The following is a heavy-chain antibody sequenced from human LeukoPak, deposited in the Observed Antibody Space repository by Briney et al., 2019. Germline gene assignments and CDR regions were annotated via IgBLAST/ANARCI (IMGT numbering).Heavy chain of an antibody. V-gene: IGHV4-39*01. D-gene: IGHD6-19*01. CDR2: IYYSGSA. CDR1: GGSISSSSYY. CDR3: ARHPPDGWYAFFDC. J-gene: IGHJ4*02. Sequence: PSETLSLTCTVSGGSISSSSYYWGWIRQPPGKGLEWIGSIYYSGSAYYNPSLKSRVTISVDTSKNQLSLKLSSVTAADTAVYYCARHPPDGWYAFFDCWGQGTLVTVSS.